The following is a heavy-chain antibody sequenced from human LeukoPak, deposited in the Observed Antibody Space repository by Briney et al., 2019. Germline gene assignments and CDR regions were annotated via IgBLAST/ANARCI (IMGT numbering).Heavy chain of an antibody. CDR2: IVVGSGNT. D-gene: IGHD5-12*01. V-gene: IGHV1-58*01. J-gene: IGHJ4*02. CDR3: AAIGYSGYDLGYG. CDR1: GFTFTSSA. Sequence: SVKVSCKASGFTFTSSAVQWVRQARGQRLEWIGWIVVGSGNTNYAQKFQERVTITRDMSTSTAYMELSSLRSEDTAVYYCAAIGYSGYDLGYGWGQGTLVTVSS.